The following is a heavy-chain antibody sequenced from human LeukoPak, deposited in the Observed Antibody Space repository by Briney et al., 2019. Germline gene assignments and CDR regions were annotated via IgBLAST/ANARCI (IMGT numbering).Heavy chain of an antibody. CDR2: INTDGSST. Sequence: SGGSLRLSCAASGFTFSSYWMHWVRQAPGKGLVWVSRINTDGSSTSYADSVKGRFTSSRDNAKNTLYLQMNSLRAEDTAVYYCARVTVGDWAFDIWGQGTMVTVSS. V-gene: IGHV3-74*01. D-gene: IGHD3-10*01. CDR1: GFTFSSYW. CDR3: ARVTVGDWAFDI. J-gene: IGHJ3*02.